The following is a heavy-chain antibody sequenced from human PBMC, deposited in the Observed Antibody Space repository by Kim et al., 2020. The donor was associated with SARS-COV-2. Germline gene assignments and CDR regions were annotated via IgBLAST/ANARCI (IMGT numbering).Heavy chain of an antibody. J-gene: IGHJ4*02. CDR3: ARRKGVLERPRGPYYFDY. V-gene: IGHV3-21*01. CDR1: GFTFSSYS. CDR2: ISSSSSYI. D-gene: IGHD3-3*01. Sequence: GGSLRLSCAASGFTFSSYSMNWDRQAPGKGLEWVSSISSSSSYIYYADSVKGRFTISRDNAKNSLYLQMNSLRAEDTAVYYCARRKGVLERPRGPYYFDYWGQETLVTVSS.